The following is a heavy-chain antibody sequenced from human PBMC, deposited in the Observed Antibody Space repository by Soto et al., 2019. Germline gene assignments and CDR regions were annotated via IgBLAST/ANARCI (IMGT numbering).Heavy chain of an antibody. Sequence: SQTLSLTCVISGDSVSSNRATWNWIRQSPSRGLEWLGRTYYRSKWYNDYAVSVKSRLTINPDTSKNQVSLQLSSVTPEDTAVYYCARDVISSDWDRDYDYYGLDVWGQGNTVTVSS. CDR1: GDSVSSNRAT. D-gene: IGHD6-19*01. CDR2: TYYRSKWYN. J-gene: IGHJ6*02. CDR3: ARDVISSDWDRDYDYYGLDV. V-gene: IGHV6-1*01.